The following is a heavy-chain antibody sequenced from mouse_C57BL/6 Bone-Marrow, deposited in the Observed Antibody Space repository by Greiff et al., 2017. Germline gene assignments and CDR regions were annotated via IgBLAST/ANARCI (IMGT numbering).Heavy chain of an antibody. Sequence: EVMLVESGGGLVKPGGSLKISCAASGFTFSDYGMHWVRQAPEKGLEWVAYISSGSSTIYYADTVKGRFTISRDNAKNTLFLQMTSLRSEDTAMYYCTRKAQVPLYYWGQGTTLTASS. CDR1: GFTFSDYG. V-gene: IGHV5-17*01. CDR3: TRKAQVPLYY. CDR2: ISSGSSTI. J-gene: IGHJ2*01. D-gene: IGHD3-2*02.